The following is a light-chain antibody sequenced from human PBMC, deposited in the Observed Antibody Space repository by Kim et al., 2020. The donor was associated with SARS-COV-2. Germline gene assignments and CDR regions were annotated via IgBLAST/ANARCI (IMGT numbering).Light chain of an antibody. Sequence: SYELTQPPSVSVSPGQTASITCSGDKLGDKYACWYQQKPGQSPVLVIYQDSKRPSGIPERFSGSNSGNTATLTISGTQAMDEADYYCQAWDSSTECFGNG. J-gene: IGLJ1*01. CDR1: KLGDKY. V-gene: IGLV3-1*01. CDR2: QDS. CDR3: QAWDSSTEC.